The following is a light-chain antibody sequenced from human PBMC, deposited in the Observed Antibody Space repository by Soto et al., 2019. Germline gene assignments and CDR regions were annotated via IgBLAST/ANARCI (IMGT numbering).Light chain of an antibody. CDR1: QSVSSN. J-gene: IGKJ2*01. V-gene: IGKV3-15*01. CDR2: GAS. CDR3: QQYNNWPPYT. Sequence: EIVMTQSPATLSVSPGERATLSCTASQSVSSNLAWYQQKPGQAPRLLIYGASTRATGIPARFSGSESGTEFTLTISSLQSEDFAVDYCQQYNNWPPYTFGQGTKLEIK.